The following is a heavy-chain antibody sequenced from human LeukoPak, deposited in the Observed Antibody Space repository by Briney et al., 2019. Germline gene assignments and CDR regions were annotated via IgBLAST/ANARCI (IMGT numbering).Heavy chain of an antibody. CDR3: ARTHYYDSSGYYPHFDY. D-gene: IGHD3-22*01. CDR1: GGSFSGYY. CDR2: INHSGST. Sequence: SETLSLTCAVYGGSFSGYYWSWIRQPPGKGLEWIGEINHSGSTNYNPSLKSRVTISVDTSKNQFSLKLSSVTAADTAVYYCARTHYYDSSGYYPHFDYWGQGTLVTVSS. V-gene: IGHV4-34*01. J-gene: IGHJ4*02.